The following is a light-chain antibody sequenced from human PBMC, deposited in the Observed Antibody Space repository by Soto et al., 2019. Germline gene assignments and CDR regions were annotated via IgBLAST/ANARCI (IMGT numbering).Light chain of an antibody. Sequence: QSVLTQPASVSASPGQSITISCTGTSSDVGAYNYVSWYQQHPGKAPKLMISGVSNRPSGVSNRFSGSKSGNTASLTISGLQAEDGAGYFCCSYTTTSTWLFGGVTKLTVL. CDR1: SSDVGAYNY. CDR3: CSYTTTSTWL. V-gene: IGLV2-14*01. J-gene: IGLJ3*02. CDR2: GVS.